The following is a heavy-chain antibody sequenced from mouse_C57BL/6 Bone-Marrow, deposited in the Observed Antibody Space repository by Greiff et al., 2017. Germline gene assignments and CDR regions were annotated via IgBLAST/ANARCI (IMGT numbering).Heavy chain of an antibody. D-gene: IGHD1-1*01. V-gene: IGHV1-81*01. Sequence: QVQLQQSGAELVKPGASVKLSCKASGYNFTSYGLSWVKQRTGQGLEWIGEIYPKSGNTKYNEKFQGKATLTADTSSSTAYMELSSLTSEDAADYVCARSGVLRYWGQGTTLTVSS. CDR1: GYNFTSYG. J-gene: IGHJ2*01. CDR2: IYPKSGNT. CDR3: ARSGVLRY.